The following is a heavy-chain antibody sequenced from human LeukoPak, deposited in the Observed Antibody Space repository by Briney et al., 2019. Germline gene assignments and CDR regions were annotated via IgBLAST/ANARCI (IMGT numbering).Heavy chain of an antibody. CDR3: AGGTRHLSLRYFDWLLYRKVAFDY. D-gene: IGHD3-9*01. V-gene: IGHV1-46*01. Sequence: ASVKVSCKASGYTFTSYYMHWVRQAPGQGLEWMGIINPSGGSTSYAQKFQGRVTMTRNTSISTAYMELSSLRSEDTAVYYCAGGTRHLSLRYFDWLLYRKVAFDYWGQGTLVTVSS. CDR1: GYTFTSYY. J-gene: IGHJ4*02. CDR2: INPSGGST.